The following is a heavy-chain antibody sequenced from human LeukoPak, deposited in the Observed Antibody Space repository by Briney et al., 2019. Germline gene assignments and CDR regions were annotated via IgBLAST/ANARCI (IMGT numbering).Heavy chain of an antibody. CDR3: ARVTIVWAIRLSCAI. V-gene: IGHV3-21*01. CDR1: GFTFSSYS. D-gene: IGHD5/OR15-5a*01. CDR2: ISSSSSYI. J-gene: IGHJ3*02. Sequence: GGSLRLSCAASGFTFSSYSMNWVRQAPGKGLEWVSSISSSSSYIYYADSVKGRFTISRDNAKNSLYLQMNSLRAEDTAVYYCARVTIVWAIRLSCAIGGQGTIVPVS.